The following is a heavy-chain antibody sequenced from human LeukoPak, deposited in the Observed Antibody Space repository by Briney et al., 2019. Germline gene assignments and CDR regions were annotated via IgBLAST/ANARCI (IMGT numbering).Heavy chain of an antibody. CDR2: ISSSSSTI. CDR3: ARDCSGGRCYSGTRDY. V-gene: IGHV3-48*03. Sequence: GGSLRLSCAASGFTFSSYEMNWVRQAPGKGLEWVSFISSSSSTIYYADSVKGRFTISRDNAKNSLYLQMNSLRAEDTAVYYCARDCSGGRCYSGTRDYWGQGTLVTVSS. J-gene: IGHJ4*02. CDR1: GFTFSSYE. D-gene: IGHD2-15*01.